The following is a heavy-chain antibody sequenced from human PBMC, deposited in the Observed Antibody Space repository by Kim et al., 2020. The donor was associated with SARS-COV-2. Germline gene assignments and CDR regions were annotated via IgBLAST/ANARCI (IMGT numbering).Heavy chain of an antibody. CDR3: AGPRSVYYYYYGMDV. CDR1: GGTFSSYA. Sequence: SVKVSCKASGGTFSSYAISWVRQAPGQGLEWMGGIIPIFGTANYAQKFQGRVTITADESTSTAYMELSSLRSEDTAVYYCAGPRSVYYYYYGMDVWGQGTTVTVSS. CDR2: IIPIFGTA. J-gene: IGHJ6*02. D-gene: IGHD6-6*01. V-gene: IGHV1-69*13.